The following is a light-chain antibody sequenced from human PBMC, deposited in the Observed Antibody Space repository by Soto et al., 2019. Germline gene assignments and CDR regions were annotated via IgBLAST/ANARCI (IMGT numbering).Light chain of an antibody. V-gene: IGKV1-9*01. J-gene: IGKJ3*01. CDR2: AAS. Sequence: IQLTQSPSSLSASVGDRVTITCRASQGISSYLAWYQQKPGKAPKLLIYAASTLQSGVPSRFSGSGSGTDFTLTISSLQPEDFATYYCLQLNSYPGTFGPGTKVDIK. CDR3: LQLNSYPGT. CDR1: QGISSY.